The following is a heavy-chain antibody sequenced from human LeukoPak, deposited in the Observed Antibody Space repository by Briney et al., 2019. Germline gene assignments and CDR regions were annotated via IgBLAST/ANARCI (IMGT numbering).Heavy chain of an antibody. CDR2: VYYSGST. Sequence: PSETLSLTCTVSGGSISDYYWSWIRQPPGKGLEWIGYVYYSGSTNYIPSLKSRVTMSIDTSKNQFSLRLRSVTAADAAVYYCTRGAPAGVLNYYYYGMDVWGQGTTVTVSS. CDR1: GGSISDYY. D-gene: IGHD6-13*01. CDR3: TRGAPAGVLNYYYYGMDV. J-gene: IGHJ6*02. V-gene: IGHV4-59*08.